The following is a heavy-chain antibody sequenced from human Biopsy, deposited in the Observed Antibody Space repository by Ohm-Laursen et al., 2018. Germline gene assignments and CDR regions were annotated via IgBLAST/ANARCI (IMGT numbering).Heavy chain of an antibody. J-gene: IGHJ4*02. CDR2: ISYTGDI. D-gene: IGHD2-2*01. CDR1: GGSISGYH. Sequence: GTLSLTCTVSGGSISGYHWSWIRKSPGKGLEWLAYISYTGDITSNPSLNGRATMSLDTSKNQFSLRLIYVTAADTAVYYCARMPHFDYWGQGILATVSS. V-gene: IGHV4-59*01. CDR3: ARMPHFDY.